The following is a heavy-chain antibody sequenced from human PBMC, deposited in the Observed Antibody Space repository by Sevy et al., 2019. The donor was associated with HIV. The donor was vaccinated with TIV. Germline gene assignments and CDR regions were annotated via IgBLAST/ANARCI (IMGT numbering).Heavy chain of an antibody. CDR1: GFTFNSYA. D-gene: IGHD3-22*01. CDR2: ISGSAGST. V-gene: IGHV3-23*01. CDR3: ATAKGAYYDPYYFDY. Sequence: GGSLRLSCAASGFTFNSYAMSWVRQAPGKGLEWVSAISGSAGSTYYADSVRGRFTISRDNSKNTRYLQVSSLRAEDTAVYFCATAKGAYYDPYYFDYWGQGTLVTVSS. J-gene: IGHJ4*02.